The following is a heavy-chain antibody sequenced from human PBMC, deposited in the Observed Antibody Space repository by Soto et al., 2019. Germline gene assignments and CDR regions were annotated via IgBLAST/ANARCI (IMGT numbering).Heavy chain of an antibody. CDR3: ARSGGYYGSGCYYNVLGMDV. V-gene: IGHV3-21*01. J-gene: IGHJ6*02. CDR1: GFTFSSYS. D-gene: IGHD3-10*01. CDR2: ISSSSSYI. Sequence: EVQLVESGGGLVKPGGSLRLSCAASGFTFSSYSMNWVRQAPGKGLEWVSSISSSSSYIYYADSVMGRFTISRDNAKNSLYLQMNSLRVEDTAVYYCARSGGYYGSGCYYNVLGMDVWGQGTTVTVSS.